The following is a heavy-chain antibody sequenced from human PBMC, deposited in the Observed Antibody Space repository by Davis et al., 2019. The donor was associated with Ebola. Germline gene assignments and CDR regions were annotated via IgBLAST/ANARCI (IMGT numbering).Heavy chain of an antibody. Sequence: SVKVSCKASGGTFSSYAISWVRQAPGQGLEWMGGIIPIFGTANYAQKFQGRVTITADESTSTAYMELSSLRSEDTAVYYCARDAHFIAVVLDVWGQGTTVTVSS. CDR1: GGTFSSYA. CDR3: ARDAHFIAVVLDV. V-gene: IGHV1-69*13. D-gene: IGHD6-19*01. J-gene: IGHJ6*02. CDR2: IIPIFGTA.